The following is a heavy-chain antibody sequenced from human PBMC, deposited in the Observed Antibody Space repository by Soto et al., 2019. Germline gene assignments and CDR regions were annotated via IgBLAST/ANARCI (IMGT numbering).Heavy chain of an antibody. D-gene: IGHD2-2*01. CDR3: ARGGVSTSRRYFDY. CDR2: IIPIFGTA. J-gene: IGHJ4*02. CDR1: GGTFSRYA. Sequence: QVQLVQSGAEVKKPGSSVKVSCKASGGTFSRYAISWVRQAPGQGLEWMGGIIPIFGTANYAQKFQGRVTITADEATSTAYMELSSLRSEDTAVYYCARGGVSTSRRYFDYWGQGTLVTVSS. V-gene: IGHV1-69*12.